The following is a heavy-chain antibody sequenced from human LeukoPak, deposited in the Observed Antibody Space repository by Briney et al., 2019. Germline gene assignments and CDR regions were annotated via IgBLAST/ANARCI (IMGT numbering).Heavy chain of an antibody. Sequence: GGSLRLSCAASGFTFSSYGMNWVRQAPGKGLEWVSSISSSSSYIYYADSIKGRFTISRDNAKNSLYLQMDSLRAEDTAVYYCAGGSSTSSYYFDYWGQGTLVTVSS. CDR1: GFTFSSYG. J-gene: IGHJ4*02. D-gene: IGHD2-2*01. CDR3: AGGSSTSSYYFDY. CDR2: ISSSSSYI. V-gene: IGHV3-21*01.